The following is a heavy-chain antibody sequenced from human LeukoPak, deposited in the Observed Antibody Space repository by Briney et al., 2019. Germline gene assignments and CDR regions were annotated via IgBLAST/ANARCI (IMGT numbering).Heavy chain of an antibody. Sequence: SETLSLTCTVSGGSITSHYWSWIRQPPGKGLEWIGYIFYSGTTNYTPSLNSRVTISLGTSKNQISLRLSSVTAADTAVYYCARGREIYCGGVSCYRWFDPWGQGTLVTVSS. D-gene: IGHD2-21*01. CDR2: IFYSGTT. CDR3: ARGREIYCGGVSCYRWFDP. J-gene: IGHJ5*02. CDR1: GGSITSHY. V-gene: IGHV4-59*11.